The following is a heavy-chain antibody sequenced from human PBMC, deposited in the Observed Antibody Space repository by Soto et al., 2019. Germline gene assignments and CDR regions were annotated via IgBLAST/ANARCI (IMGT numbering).Heavy chain of an antibody. D-gene: IGHD3-22*01. CDR3: AKEIDSSGYIDY. Sequence: GSLRLSCAASGFTFSSYGMHWVRQAPGKGLEWVAVISYDGSNKYYADSVKGRFTISRDNSKNTLYLQMNSLRAEDTAVYYCAKEIDSSGYIDYWGQGTLVTVSS. V-gene: IGHV3-30*18. CDR2: ISYDGSNK. CDR1: GFTFSSYG. J-gene: IGHJ4*02.